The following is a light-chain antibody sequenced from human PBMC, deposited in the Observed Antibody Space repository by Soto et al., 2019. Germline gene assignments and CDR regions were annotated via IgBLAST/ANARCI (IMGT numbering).Light chain of an antibody. V-gene: IGKV3-20*01. CDR3: QQYGTSEII. Sequence: EIVMTQSPATLSVSPGARATLSCRASQTLSNSFIAWYQQKPGQAPRLLIYDTSSRATGVPDRYSASGSGTDFTLTISRLEPEDFAVFFCQQYGTSEIIFGQGTRLEIK. CDR2: DTS. CDR1: QTLSNSF. J-gene: IGKJ5*01.